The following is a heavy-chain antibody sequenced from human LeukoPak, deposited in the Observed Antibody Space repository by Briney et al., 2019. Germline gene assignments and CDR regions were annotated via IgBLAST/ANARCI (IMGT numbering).Heavy chain of an antibody. Sequence: SETLSLTCAVSGGSISSGGYSWNWIRQPPGKGLEWIGYIYHSGTTYYNPSLKSRVTISVDRSKNQFSLKLSSVTAADTAVYYCARAGYLIAAAGPTDDYWGQGTLVTVSS. V-gene: IGHV4-30-2*01. CDR2: IYHSGTT. J-gene: IGHJ4*02. D-gene: IGHD6-13*01. CDR3: ARAGYLIAAAGPTDDY. CDR1: GGSISSGGYS.